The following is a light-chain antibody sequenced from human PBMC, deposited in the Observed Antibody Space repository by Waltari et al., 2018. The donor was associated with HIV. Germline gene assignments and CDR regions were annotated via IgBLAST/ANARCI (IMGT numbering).Light chain of an antibody. V-gene: IGKV1-9*01. CDR2: AAS. J-gene: IGKJ3*01. Sequence: DIQLTQSPSFLSASVGDRVTITCRASQGISSYLAWYQQKPGKAPKLLIYAASTLQRGVPSRFSGSRSGTEFTLTISSPQPEDFATYYCQQLNSYLGFTFGPGTKVDIK. CDR1: QGISSY. CDR3: QQLNSYLGFT.